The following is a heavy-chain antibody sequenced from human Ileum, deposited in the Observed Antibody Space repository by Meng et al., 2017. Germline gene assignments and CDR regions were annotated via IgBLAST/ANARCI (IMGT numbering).Heavy chain of an antibody. Sequence: QVQLQESCPGLVKPSQTLSLNCTVSGGSITRGDYYWSWIRQPPGKGLEWIGYIFYTGATYSNPSLKSRVTVSLDTSKSQFSLKLSSVTAADTAIYYCVSERRRSYFFDYWGQGTLVTVSS. CDR1: GGSITRGDYY. V-gene: IGHV4-30-4*01. J-gene: IGHJ4*02. CDR2: IFYTGAT. CDR3: VSERRRSYFFDY.